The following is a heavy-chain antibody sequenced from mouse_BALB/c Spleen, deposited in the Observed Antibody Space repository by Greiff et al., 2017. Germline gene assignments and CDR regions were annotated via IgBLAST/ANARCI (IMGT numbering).Heavy chain of an antibody. CDR1: GFSLTSYG. J-gene: IGHJ4*01. D-gene: IGHD1-1*01. CDR3: ARERGITTVPYAMDY. CDR2: IWAGGST. Sequence: VQGVESGPGLVAPSQSLSITCTVSGFSLTSYGVHWVRQPPGKGLEWLGVIWAGGSTNYNSALMSRLSISKDNSKSQVFLKMNSLQTDDTAMYYCARERGITTVPYAMDYWGQGTSVTVSS. V-gene: IGHV2-9*02.